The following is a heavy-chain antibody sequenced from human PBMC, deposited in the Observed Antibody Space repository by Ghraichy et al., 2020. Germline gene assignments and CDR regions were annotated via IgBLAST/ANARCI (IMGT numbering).Heavy chain of an antibody. V-gene: IGHV4-39*01. D-gene: IGHD3-22*01. CDR1: GGSITTTSYY. CDR2: IYYTGSV. Sequence: ETLSLTCSVSGGSITTTSYYWAWVRQPPGKGLEWIGHIYYTGSVDYNPSLKSRLTLSVDTSKNQFSLRLRSVTAADTAMYYCARSYHYDSSGYYERKHFEYWRQRTLVTVSS. J-gene: IGHJ4*02. CDR3: ARSYHYDSSGYYERKHFEY.